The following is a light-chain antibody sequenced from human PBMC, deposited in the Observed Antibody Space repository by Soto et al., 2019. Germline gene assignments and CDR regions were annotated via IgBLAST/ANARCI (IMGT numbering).Light chain of an antibody. V-gene: IGKV1-5*03. CDR1: QSISSW. CDR3: QQYNSYST. CDR2: KAS. Sequence: DIQMTQSPSTLSASVGDRVTITCRASQSISSWLAWYQQKPGKAPKLLIYKASSLESGVPSRFSGRGSGTEFNLTISSLQPDDFATYYCQQYNSYSTFGQGTKVEIK. J-gene: IGKJ1*01.